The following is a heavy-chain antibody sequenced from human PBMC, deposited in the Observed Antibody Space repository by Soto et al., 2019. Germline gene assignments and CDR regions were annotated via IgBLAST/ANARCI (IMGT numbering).Heavy chain of an antibody. J-gene: IGHJ4*02. CDR1: GYTFTSYA. Sequence: QVQLVQSGAEDKKPGASVKVSCNASGYTFTSYAMHWVRQAPGQRLEWMGWINAGNGNTKYSQKFQGRVTITRDTSARTAYIELSSLRSEDTALYYCVRSIVVVIALDYWGQGTLVTVSS. CDR2: INAGNGNT. V-gene: IGHV1-3*05. D-gene: IGHD2-21*01. CDR3: VRSIVVVIALDY.